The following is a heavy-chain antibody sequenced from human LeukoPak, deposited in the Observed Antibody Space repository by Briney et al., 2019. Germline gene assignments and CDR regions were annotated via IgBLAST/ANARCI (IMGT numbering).Heavy chain of an antibody. J-gene: IGHJ4*02. V-gene: IGHV3-23*01. CDR3: AKVDALVTVVTPAPRYYFDY. CDR1: GFTFSSYA. Sequence: GGSLRLSCAASGFTFSSYAMSWVRQAPGEGLEWVSAISGSGGSTYYADSVKGRFTISRDNSKNTLYLQMNSLRAEDTAVYYCAKVDALVTVVTPAPRYYFDYWGQGTLVTVSS. D-gene: IGHD4-23*01. CDR2: ISGSGGST.